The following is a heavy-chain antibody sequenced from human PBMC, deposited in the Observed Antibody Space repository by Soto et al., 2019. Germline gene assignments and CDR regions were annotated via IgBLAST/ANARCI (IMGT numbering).Heavy chain of an antibody. J-gene: IGHJ3*01. CDR3: ARDVRYCSSITCPRHGLDV. CDR1: GYSFTSYG. V-gene: IGHV1-18*01. CDR2: ISAYNGNT. D-gene: IGHD2-2*01. Sequence: ASVKVSCKASGYSFTSYGISWVRQAPGQGLEWMGWISAYNGNTYYAQRLQGRVTMTTDTSTTTTYMEPRSLRSDDTAVYYCARDVRYCSSITCPRHGLDVWGQGTKVTVSS.